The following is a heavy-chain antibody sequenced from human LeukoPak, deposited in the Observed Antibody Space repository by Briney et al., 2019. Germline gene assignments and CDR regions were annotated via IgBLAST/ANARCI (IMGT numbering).Heavy chain of an antibody. CDR3: ARDQSIAGPTTADY. V-gene: IGHV3-74*01. J-gene: IGHJ4*02. D-gene: IGHD1-26*01. CDR2: INTDGSNT. Sequence: PGGSLRLSCAASGFTFSNAWMSWVRQTPGKGLVWVSRINTDGSNTIYADSVKGRFTISRDNAKNTLYLQMNSLRAEDTAVYYCARDQSIAGPTTADYWGQGTLVTVSS. CDR1: GFTFSNAW.